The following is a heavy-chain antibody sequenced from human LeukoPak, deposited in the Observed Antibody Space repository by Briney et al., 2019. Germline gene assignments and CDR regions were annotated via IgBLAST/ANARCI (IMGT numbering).Heavy chain of an antibody. CDR3: ARDLSRGDYPSY. D-gene: IGHD4-17*01. Sequence: SETLSLTCTVSGGSISSYYWSWIRQPPGKGLEWIGYIYYSGSTNYNPSLKSRVTISVDTSKNQFSLKLSSVTAADTAVYYCARDLSRGDYPSYWGQGTLVTVSS. V-gene: IGHV4-59*01. CDR1: GGSISSYY. CDR2: IYYSGST. J-gene: IGHJ4*02.